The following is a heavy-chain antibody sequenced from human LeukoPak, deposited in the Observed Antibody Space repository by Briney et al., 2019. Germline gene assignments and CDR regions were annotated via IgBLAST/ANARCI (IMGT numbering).Heavy chain of an antibody. V-gene: IGHV3-30-3*01. CDR2: ISYDGSNK. Sequence: GGSLRLSCAASGFTFSSYAMHWVRQAPGKGLEWVAVISYDGSNKYYADSVKGRFTISRDNSKNTLYLQMNSLRAEDTAVYYCARADRDLSVWDPGSIDDYWGQGTLVTVSS. CDR3: ARADRDLSVWDPGSIDDY. J-gene: IGHJ4*02. CDR1: GFTFSSYA. D-gene: IGHD1-26*01.